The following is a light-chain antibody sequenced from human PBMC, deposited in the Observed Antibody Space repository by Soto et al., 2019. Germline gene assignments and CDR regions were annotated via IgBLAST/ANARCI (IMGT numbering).Light chain of an antibody. CDR3: QVCDGGCYDVI. CDR1: NIGSKS. CDR2: DDS. V-gene: IGLV3-21*02. J-gene: IGLJ2*01. Sequence: SYELTQPPSVSVAPGQTARITCGESNIGSKSVHWYQQKPGQAPVLVVYDDSGRPSGIPERFSGSNSGNTATLTITRVEAGDEADYYCQVCDGGCYDVIFGGGTKLTVL.